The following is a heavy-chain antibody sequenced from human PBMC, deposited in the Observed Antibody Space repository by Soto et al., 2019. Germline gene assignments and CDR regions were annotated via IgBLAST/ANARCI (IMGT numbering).Heavy chain of an antibody. J-gene: IGHJ6*02. Sequence: QVQLQQWGAGLLKPSETLSLTCAVYGGSFSGYYWSWIRQPPGKGLEWIGEINHSGSTNYSPSLKSRVTISVDTSKNQFSLKLSSVTAADTAVYYCARGRSGYGMDVWGQGTTVTVSS. V-gene: IGHV4-34*01. CDR1: GGSFSGYY. CDR2: INHSGST. D-gene: IGHD2-15*01. CDR3: ARGRSGYGMDV.